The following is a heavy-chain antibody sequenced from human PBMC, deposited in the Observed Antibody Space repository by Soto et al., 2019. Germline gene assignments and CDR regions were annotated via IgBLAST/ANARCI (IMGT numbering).Heavy chain of an antibody. D-gene: IGHD4-17*01. Sequence: SETLSLTCAVSGYSIISTNWWSWVRQPPGKGLEWIGEIYHSGSANYNPSLKSRVTISVDKSKNQFSLNLSSMTAADTALYYCARVHNLVTTISALDSWGQGTLVTVSS. J-gene: IGHJ4*02. CDR2: IYHSGSA. CDR3: ARVHNLVTTISALDS. V-gene: IGHV4-4*02. CDR1: GYSIISTNW.